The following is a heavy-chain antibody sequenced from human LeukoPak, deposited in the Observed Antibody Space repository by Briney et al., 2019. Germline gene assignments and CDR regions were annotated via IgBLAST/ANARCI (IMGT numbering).Heavy chain of an antibody. CDR1: GGSIRSYF. CDR3: ARQGYTASYYFLDY. D-gene: IGHD1-26*01. J-gene: IGHJ4*02. V-gene: IGHV4-4*07. Sequence: SETLSLTCTVSGGSIRSYFWGRVRQPAGKGLEWIGRIYTTGATFYNPSLKTRLTMSIDTSKNQFSLRLTSVVAADTAVYYCARQGYTASYYFLDYWSQGTLVTVSS. CDR2: IYTTGAT.